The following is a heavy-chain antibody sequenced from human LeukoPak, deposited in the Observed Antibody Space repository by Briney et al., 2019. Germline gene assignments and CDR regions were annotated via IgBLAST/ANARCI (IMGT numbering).Heavy chain of an antibody. V-gene: IGHV3-7*04. CDR3: ARGGRYGCFDY. D-gene: IGHD3-9*01. CDR2: IRQDESEK. Sequence: GGSLRLSCAASGSTFSSYWMSWVRQAPGKGLEWVANIRQDESEKFYVDSVKGRFSNSRDNPKNSLYLQMNSLRAEDTAVYYCARGGRYGCFDYWGQGTLVTVSS. J-gene: IGHJ4*02. CDR1: GSTFSSYW.